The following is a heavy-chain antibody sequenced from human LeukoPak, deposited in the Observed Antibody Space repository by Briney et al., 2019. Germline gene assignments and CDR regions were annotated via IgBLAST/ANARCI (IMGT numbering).Heavy chain of an antibody. V-gene: IGHV4-59*08. CDR3: ARLWSPIDSGEGGTY. D-gene: IGHD4-17*01. CDR2: IYYSGST. CDR1: GGSISSYY. J-gene: IGHJ4*02. Sequence: SETLSLTCTVSGGSISSYYWSWIRQPPGKGLEWIGYIYYSGSTNYNPSLKSRVIISADTSKNQFSLKLSSVTAADTAVYYCARLWSPIDSGEGGTYWGQGTLVTVSS.